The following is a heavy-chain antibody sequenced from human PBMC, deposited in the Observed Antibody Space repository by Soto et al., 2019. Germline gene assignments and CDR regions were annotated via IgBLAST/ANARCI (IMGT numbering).Heavy chain of an antibody. Sequence: QVQLVQSGAEVKKPGASVKVSCKSSGYTFTSYGISWVRQAPGQGLEWMGWISAYNGNTNYAQKLQGRVTMTTDTYTSTAYMELRSLRSDDTAVYYCARRGYSSCWYGAVYYYGMDVWCQGTTVTVSS. V-gene: IGHV1-18*04. D-gene: IGHD6-13*01. J-gene: IGHJ6*02. CDR1: GYTFTSYG. CDR2: ISAYNGNT. CDR3: ARRGYSSCWYGAVYYYGMDV.